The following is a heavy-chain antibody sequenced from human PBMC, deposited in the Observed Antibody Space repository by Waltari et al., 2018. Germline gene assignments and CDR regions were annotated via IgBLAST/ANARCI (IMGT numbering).Heavy chain of an antibody. J-gene: IGHJ4*02. CDR1: GFTVSSNY. Sequence: EVQLVESGGGLIQPGGSLRLSCAASGFTVSSNYMSWVRQAPGQGLEWVSVIYSGGSTYYADAGKGVSPISRDNAKNTLYLQMNSLGAEDTAVYYCASSGGNPTYFDYWGQGTLVTVSS. CDR2: IYSGGST. D-gene: IGHD2-15*01. CDR3: ASSGGNPTYFDY. V-gene: IGHV3-53*01.